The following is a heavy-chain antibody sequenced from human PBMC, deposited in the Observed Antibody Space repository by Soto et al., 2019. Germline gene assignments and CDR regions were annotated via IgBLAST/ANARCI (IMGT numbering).Heavy chain of an antibody. CDR3: ARDTSNHYCDRSGYYAYYYYGMDV. D-gene: IGHD3-22*01. CDR2: IYYSGST. Sequence: SETLSLTCTVSGGSVTSSSYHWGWIRQPPGRGLEWIGYIYYSGSTNYNPSLKRRVTISVDTSKNQFSLKLSSVTAADTAGYYCARDTSNHYCDRSGYYAYYYYGMDVWGQGTTVTVSS. J-gene: IGHJ6*02. CDR1: GGSVTSSSYH. V-gene: IGHV4-61*01.